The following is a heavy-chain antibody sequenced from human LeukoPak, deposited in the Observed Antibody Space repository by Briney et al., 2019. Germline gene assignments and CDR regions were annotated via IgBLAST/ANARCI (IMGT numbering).Heavy chain of an antibody. CDR1: GGSISSSSYY. CDR3: ARGSVLEGIVVVPAAPANYYYYYDMDV. D-gene: IGHD2-2*01. CDR2: IYYSGST. V-gene: IGHV4-39*07. J-gene: IGHJ6*04. Sequence: KSSETLSLTCTVSGGSISSSSYYWGWIRQLPGKGLEWIGSIYYSGSTYYNPSLKSRVTISVDTSKNQFSLKLSSVTAADTAVYYCARGSVLEGIVVVPAAPANYYYYYDMDVWGKGTTVTVSS.